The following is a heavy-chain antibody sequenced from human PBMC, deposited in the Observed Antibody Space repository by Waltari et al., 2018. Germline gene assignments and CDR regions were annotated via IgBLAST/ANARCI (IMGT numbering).Heavy chain of an antibody. J-gene: IGHJ4*02. D-gene: IGHD6-25*01. CDR1: GGSISSHY. CDR2: IYYSGST. V-gene: IGHV4-59*11. Sequence: QVQLQESGPGLVKPSETLSLTCTVSGGSISSHYWSWIRQPPGKGLEWIGYIYYSGSTNYNPSRKSRVTISVDTSKNQFSLKLSSVTAADTAVYYCVRGGPFYYFDYWGQGTLVTVSS. CDR3: VRGGPFYYFDY.